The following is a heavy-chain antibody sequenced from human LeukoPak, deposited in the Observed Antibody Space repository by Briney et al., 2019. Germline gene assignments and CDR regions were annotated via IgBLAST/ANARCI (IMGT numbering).Heavy chain of an antibody. V-gene: IGHV3-64*01. Sequence: GGSLRLSCAASAFTFSTYALHWVRQGPGKGLEYVSAISSIGGPTYYASSVKGRFTISRDNSKNTMYLQMGGLKPEDTAVYYCARVGDNTAFDYWGQGTLVTVSS. CDR2: ISSIGGPT. D-gene: IGHD2-21*01. J-gene: IGHJ4*02. CDR3: ARVGDNTAFDY. CDR1: AFTFSTYA.